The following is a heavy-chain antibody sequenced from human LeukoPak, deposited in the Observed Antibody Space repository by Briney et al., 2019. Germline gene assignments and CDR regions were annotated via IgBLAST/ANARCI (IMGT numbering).Heavy chain of an antibody. CDR2: IYYTGNT. CDR1: GASISDNY. CDR3: ARGNSNDHLAWFGP. D-gene: IGHD2/OR15-2a*01. J-gene: IGHJ5*02. Sequence: SETLSLTCTVSGASISDNYWSWIRQPPGKGLEWIGYIYYTGNTNYNPSLKSRVAISVDTSTNQLSLKLSSVTAADTAVYYCARGNSNDHLAWFGPWGQGTLVSVSS. V-gene: IGHV4-59*01.